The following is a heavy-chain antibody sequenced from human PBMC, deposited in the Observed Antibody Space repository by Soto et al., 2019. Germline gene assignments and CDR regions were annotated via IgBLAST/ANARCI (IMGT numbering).Heavy chain of an antibody. D-gene: IGHD5-18*01. Sequence: SETLSLTCTVSGGSISSYYWSWIRQPPGKGLEWIGFIYYSGSTNYNPSLKSRVTISVDTSKTQFSLKLSSVTAADTAVYYCARDSSRAGYSYEFDYWGLGTRVTVSS. CDR3: ARDSSRAGYSYEFDY. V-gene: IGHV4-59*01. CDR2: IYYSGST. J-gene: IGHJ4*02. CDR1: GGSISSYY.